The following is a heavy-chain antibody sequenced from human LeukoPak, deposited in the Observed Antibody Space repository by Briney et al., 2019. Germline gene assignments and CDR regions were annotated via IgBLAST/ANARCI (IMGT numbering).Heavy chain of an antibody. Sequence: GGSLRLSCAASGFTFSNKAMHWVRQAPGKGLVWVAYIRYDGGNAYYVDSVKGRFTISRDNSKDTLYLQMNGLRPEDTAVYFCAKGDYYCSGLDYWGQGAPVTVSS. J-gene: IGHJ4*02. CDR3: AKGDYYCSGLDY. V-gene: IGHV3-30*02. CDR2: IRYDGGNA. D-gene: IGHD3-10*01. CDR1: GFTFSNKA.